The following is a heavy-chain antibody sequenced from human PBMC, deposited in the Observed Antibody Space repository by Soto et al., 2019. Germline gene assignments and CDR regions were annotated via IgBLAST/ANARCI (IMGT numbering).Heavy chain of an antibody. CDR3: ARERVWALESYYMDV. V-gene: IGHV4-59*01. D-gene: IGHD3-16*01. CDR2: VYYGGSA. CDR1: GASISNNY. J-gene: IGHJ6*03. Sequence: PSETLSLTCTVSGASISNNYWSWIRQPPGKGLEWIGYVYYGGSANYNPSLQSRVTISVDTSKSQFSLKLSSVTAADTAVYYCARERVWALESYYMDVWGKGTTVTVSS.